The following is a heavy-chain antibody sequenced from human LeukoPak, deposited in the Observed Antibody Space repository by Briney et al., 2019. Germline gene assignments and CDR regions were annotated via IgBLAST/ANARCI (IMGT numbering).Heavy chain of an antibody. Sequence: GTSLRLSCAASGFTFSSYGMHWVRQAPGKGLEWVAVIWYVGNNEYYADSVKGRFTISRDNSKNTLYLQMNSLRAEDTAVYYCAKRSDYGGNWNYLDYWGQGTLVTVSS. CDR2: IWYVGNNE. D-gene: IGHD4-23*01. CDR3: AKRSDYGGNWNYLDY. V-gene: IGHV3-33*06. J-gene: IGHJ4*02. CDR1: GFTFSSYG.